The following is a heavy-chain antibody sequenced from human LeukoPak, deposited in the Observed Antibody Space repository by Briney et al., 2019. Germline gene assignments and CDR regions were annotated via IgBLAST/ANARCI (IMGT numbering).Heavy chain of an antibody. V-gene: IGHV3-15*01. CDR1: GFTFSNAW. CDR2: IKSKTDGGTT. J-gene: IGHJ4*02. CDR3: TTWLYYYGSGSRGPRRFDY. Sequence: GGSLRLSCAASGFTFSNAWMSWVRQAPGKGLEWVGRIKSKTDGGTTDYAAPVKGRFTISRDDSKNTLYLQMNSLKTEDTAVYYCTTWLYYYGSGSRGPRRFDYCGQVTLVNVSS. D-gene: IGHD3-10*01.